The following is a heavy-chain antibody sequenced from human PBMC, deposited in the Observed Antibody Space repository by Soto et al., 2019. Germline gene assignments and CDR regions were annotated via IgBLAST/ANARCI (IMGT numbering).Heavy chain of an antibody. CDR1: GFTFSSYA. CDR3: ERPRVPTGALFGF. Sequence: DVQLLESGGGLVQPGGYLRLSCAASGFTFSSYAMSWVRQAPGKGLDWVSAVSGSGGDTYYSDYVKGRFPISRDNSKTALSLQMNSLRAEDTAVYYWERPRVPTGALFGFWGQGTLVTVSS. D-gene: IGHD5-12*01. J-gene: IGHJ4*02. V-gene: IGHV3-23*01. CDR2: VSGSGGDT.